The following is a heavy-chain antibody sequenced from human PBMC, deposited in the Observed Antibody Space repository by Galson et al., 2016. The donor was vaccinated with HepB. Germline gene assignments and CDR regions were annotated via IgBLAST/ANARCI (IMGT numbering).Heavy chain of an antibody. Sequence: SVKVSCKASGYAFTNYGFSWVRQAPGQGLEWLGWISEHNGDRKYGQNLQGRLTMTTDTATSTAYMELRSLTSDDTAVYYCARDGTGGVYGLDVWGLGTTVIVSS. CDR2: ISEHNGDR. CDR1: GYAFTNYG. D-gene: IGHD2-8*02. CDR3: ARDGTGGVYGLDV. J-gene: IGHJ6*02. V-gene: IGHV1-18*01.